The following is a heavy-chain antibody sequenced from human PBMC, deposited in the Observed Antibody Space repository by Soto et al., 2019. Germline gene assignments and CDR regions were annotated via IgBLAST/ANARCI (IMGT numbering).Heavy chain of an antibody. Sequence: EMQLVESGGGLVQPGRSLRLSCAASGMTFDNFAMHWVRHAPGKGLEWVSGISGNSAIIDYVDSVKGRFTISRDNAKNSLYLQMISLRPQDATFYYCVKGRYCTSTSCPLAGLGTFEIWGHGTAVIVSS. CDR2: ISGNSAII. J-gene: IGHJ3*02. D-gene: IGHD2-2*01. CDR1: GMTFDNFA. V-gene: IGHV3-9*01. CDR3: VKGRYCTSTSCPLAGLGTFEI.